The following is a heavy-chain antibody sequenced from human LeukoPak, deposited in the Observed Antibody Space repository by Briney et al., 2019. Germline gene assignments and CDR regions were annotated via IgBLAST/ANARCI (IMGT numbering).Heavy chain of an antibody. Sequence: SETLSLTCTVSGDSISSYYWSWIRQPPGKGLEWIGYIYDSGKTNYNASLISRVTISVDTSKNQFSLKLTSVTPADTAVYYCARGGGTLDYWGQGTLVTVSS. J-gene: IGHJ4*02. D-gene: IGHD3-16*01. V-gene: IGHV4-59*01. CDR3: ARGGGTLDY. CDR2: IYDSGKT. CDR1: GDSISSYY.